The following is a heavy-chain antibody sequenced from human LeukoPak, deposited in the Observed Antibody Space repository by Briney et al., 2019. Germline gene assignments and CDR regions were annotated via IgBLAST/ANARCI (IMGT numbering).Heavy chain of an antibody. CDR3: ARDAVAGYNWFDP. Sequence: SETLSLTCTVSGDSISGYYWSWIRQPPGKGLEWIGCIYYSGSTNYNPSLKSRITISVDPSKNQFSLKLSSVTAADTAVYYCARDAVAGYNWFDPWGQGTLVTVSS. CDR1: GDSISGYY. J-gene: IGHJ5*02. CDR2: IYYSGST. V-gene: IGHV4-59*12. D-gene: IGHD6-19*01.